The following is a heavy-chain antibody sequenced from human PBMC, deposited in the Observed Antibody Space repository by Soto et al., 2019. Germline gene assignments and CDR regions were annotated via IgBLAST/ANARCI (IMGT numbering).Heavy chain of an antibody. Sequence: GGSLRLSCAASGFTFSSYGMHWVRQAPGKGLEWVSVISYDGSNKYYADSVKGRFTISRDNSKNTLYLQMNSLRAEDTAVYYCAKGSFRWLQDFDYWGQGTLVTVSS. CDR2: ISYDGSNK. V-gene: IGHV3-30*18. J-gene: IGHJ4*02. D-gene: IGHD5-12*01. CDR1: GFTFSSYG. CDR3: AKGSFRWLQDFDY.